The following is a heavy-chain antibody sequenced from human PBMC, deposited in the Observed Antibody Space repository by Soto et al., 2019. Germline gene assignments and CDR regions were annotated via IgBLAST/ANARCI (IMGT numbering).Heavy chain of an antibody. CDR2: INPKTGGR. Sequence: ASVKVSCKATGYIFTDYYLHWVRQAPGQGLEWMGWINPKTGGRKYAQKFQGRVTMTRDTSISTAYMELSSLRSDDTAVYYCAKDPAASFNWFAPGGLGTRVTSPQ. D-gene: IGHD6-13*01. J-gene: IGHJ5*02. V-gene: IGHV1-2*02. CDR3: AKDPAASFNWFAP. CDR1: GYIFTDYY.